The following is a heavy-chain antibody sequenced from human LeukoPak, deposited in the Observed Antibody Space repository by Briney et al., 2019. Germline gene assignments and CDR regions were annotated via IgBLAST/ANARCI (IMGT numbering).Heavy chain of an antibody. CDR2: ISGAGDRT. Sequence: GGSLRLSCAASGFIFSNYAMSWVRQAPGRGLECVSVISGAGDRTYYAETVRGRFTISRDNSKNTLYLQMNSPRAEDTAVYYCAKGHSAYGTGFDYWGQGTLVTVSS. D-gene: IGHD5-12*01. CDR3: AKGHSAYGTGFDY. V-gene: IGHV3-23*01. CDR1: GFIFSNYA. J-gene: IGHJ4*02.